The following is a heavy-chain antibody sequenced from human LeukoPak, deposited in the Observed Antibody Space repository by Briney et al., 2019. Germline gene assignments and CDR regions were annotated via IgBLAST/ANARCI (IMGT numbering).Heavy chain of an antibody. CDR1: GFTFSSYW. J-gene: IGHJ4*02. V-gene: IGHV3-74*01. D-gene: IGHD3-22*01. Sequence: PGGSLRLSCAASGFTFSSYWMHWVRQAPGKGLVWVSRINSDGSSTSYADSVKGRFTISRDNAKNTLYLQMNGLRAEDTAVYYCARDQYYYDSSGYLYPKCFDYWGQGTLVTVSS. CDR3: ARDQYYYDSSGYLYPKCFDY. CDR2: INSDGSST.